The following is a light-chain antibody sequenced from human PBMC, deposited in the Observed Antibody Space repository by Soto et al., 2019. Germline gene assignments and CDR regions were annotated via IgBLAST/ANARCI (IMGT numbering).Light chain of an antibody. CDR3: SSYADSNNLV. V-gene: IGLV2-8*01. CDR2: EVT. Sequence: QPALTQPPSASGSPGQSVTISCTGTSSDVGAYNYVSWYQQHPGKAPKLMIYEVTKRPSGVPDRFSGSKSGNTASLTVSGLQAEDEADYYCSSYADSNNLVFGGGTKLTVL. J-gene: IGLJ3*02. CDR1: SSDVGAYNY.